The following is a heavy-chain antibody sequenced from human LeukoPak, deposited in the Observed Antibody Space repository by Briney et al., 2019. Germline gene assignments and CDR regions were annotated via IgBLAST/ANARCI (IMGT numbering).Heavy chain of an antibody. V-gene: IGHV4-59*11. Sequence: PSETLSLTCSVSGGSIRSHYWSWIRQSPGKGLEWIGYSYYSGSTNYNPSLKSRVTISVDTSKNQFSLKLSPVTAADTAVYYCARDGRYCSSTSCYGGDYYYYYMGVWGKGTAVTVSS. D-gene: IGHD2-2*01. CDR3: ARDGRYCSSTSCYGGDYYYYYMGV. J-gene: IGHJ6*03. CDR2: SYYSGST. CDR1: GGSIRSHY.